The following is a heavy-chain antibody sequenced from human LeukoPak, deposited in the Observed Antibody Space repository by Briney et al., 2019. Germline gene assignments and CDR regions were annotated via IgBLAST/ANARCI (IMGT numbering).Heavy chain of an antibody. J-gene: IGHJ3*02. V-gene: IGHV4-59*01. CDR2: IYYSGST. CDR1: GGSISSYY. D-gene: IGHD5-24*01. Sequence: SETLSLTCTVSGGSISSYYWSWIRQPPGKGLEWIGYIYYSGSTNYNPSLKSRVTISVDTSKNQFSLKLSSVTAADTAVYYCARVRATGRLQLADAFDIWGQGTMVTVSS. CDR3: ARVRATGRLQLADAFDI.